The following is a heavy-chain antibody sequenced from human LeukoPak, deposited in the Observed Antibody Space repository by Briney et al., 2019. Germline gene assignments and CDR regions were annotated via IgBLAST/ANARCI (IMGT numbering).Heavy chain of an antibody. CDR1: GGSISSYY. CDR2: IYYSGST. V-gene: IGHV4-59*12. J-gene: IGHJ6*02. Sequence: SETLSLTCTVSGGSISSYYWNWIRQPPGKGLEWIGSIYYSGSTYYNPSLKSRVTISVDTSKNQFSLKLSSVTAADTAVYYCARGPIVVVPAAAFVYYDMDVWGQGTTVTVSS. CDR3: ARGPIVVVPAAAFVYYDMDV. D-gene: IGHD2-2*01.